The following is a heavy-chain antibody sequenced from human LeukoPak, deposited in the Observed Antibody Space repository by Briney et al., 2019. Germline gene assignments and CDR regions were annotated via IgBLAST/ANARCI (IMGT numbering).Heavy chain of an antibody. V-gene: IGHV3-9*01. CDR2: ISWNSGSI. J-gene: IGHJ6*02. D-gene: IGHD2-15*01. CDR3: AKDISSHFTYGMDV. CDR1: GFTFDDYA. Sequence: GGSLRLSCAASGFTFDDYAMHWVRQAPGKGLEWVSGISWNSGSIGYADSVKGRFTISRDNAKNSLYLQMNSLRAEDTALYYCAKDISSHFTYGMDVWGQGTTVTVSS.